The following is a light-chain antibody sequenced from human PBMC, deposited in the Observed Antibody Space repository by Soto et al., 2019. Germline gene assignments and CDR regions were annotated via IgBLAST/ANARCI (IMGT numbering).Light chain of an antibody. CDR2: DAS. J-gene: IGKJ4*01. CDR3: QQYNNLPLT. CDR1: HDINNF. Sequence: DIQMTQSPSSLSASVGDRVIITCQASHDINNFLNWYQQKPGKAPSLLIFDASKLEVGVPARFSGSGYGTDFTFAISSLQPEDIATYYCQQYNNLPLTFGGGTRVEIK. V-gene: IGKV1-33*01.